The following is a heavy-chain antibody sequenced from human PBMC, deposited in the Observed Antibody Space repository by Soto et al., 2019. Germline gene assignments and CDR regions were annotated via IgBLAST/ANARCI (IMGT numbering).Heavy chain of an antibody. J-gene: IGHJ3*02. Sequence: QVQLQESGPGLVKPSETLSLTCTVSGGSISSYYWSWIRQPPGKGLEWIGYIYYSGSINYNPSLKSRVTISVDTSKNQFSLKLSSVTAADTAVYYCARTIFGYDDAFVIWGQGTMVTVSS. CDR1: GGSISSYY. CDR3: ARTIFGYDDAFVI. D-gene: IGHD3-3*01. V-gene: IGHV4-59*08. CDR2: IYYSGSI.